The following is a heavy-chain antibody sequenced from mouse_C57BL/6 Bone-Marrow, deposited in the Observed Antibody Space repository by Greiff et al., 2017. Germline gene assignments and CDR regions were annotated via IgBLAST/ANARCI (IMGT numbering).Heavy chain of an antibody. CDR3: ARAIKSGFAY. CDR2: INPSSGYT. D-gene: IGHD2-4*01. J-gene: IGHJ3*01. V-gene: IGHV1-4*01. CDR1: GYTFTSYT. Sequence: VKLMESGAELARPGASVKMSCKASGYTFTSYTMHWVNQRPGQGLEWIGYINPSSGYTKYNQKFKDKATLTADKSSSTAYMQLSSLTSEDSAVYYCARAIKSGFAYWGQGTLVTVSA.